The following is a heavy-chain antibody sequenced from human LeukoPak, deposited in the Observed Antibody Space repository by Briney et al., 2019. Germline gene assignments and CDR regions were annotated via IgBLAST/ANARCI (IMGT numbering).Heavy chain of an antibody. CDR1: GGSISSSSYY. V-gene: IGHV4-39*07. D-gene: IGHD3-10*01. J-gene: IGHJ5*02. CDR3: AREEVLWFGEGLNRFDP. Sequence: SETLSLTCTVSGGSISSSSYYWGWIRQPPGKGLEWIGSIYYSGSTYYNPSLKSRVTISVDTSKNQFSLKLSSVTAADTAVYYCAREEVLWFGEGLNRFDPWGQGTLVTVSS. CDR2: IYYSGST.